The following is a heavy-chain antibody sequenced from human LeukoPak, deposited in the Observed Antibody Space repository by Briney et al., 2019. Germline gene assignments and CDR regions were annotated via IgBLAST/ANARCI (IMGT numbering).Heavy chain of an antibody. D-gene: IGHD4-17*01. CDR3: ARRTPDYGDPPHYFDY. Sequence: GESLKISCKGSGYSFTSYWIGWVRQMPRKGLEWMGIIYPGDSDTRCSPSFQGQVTISADKSISTAYLQWSSLKASDTAMYYCARRTPDYGDPPHYFDYWGQGTLVTVSS. J-gene: IGHJ4*02. V-gene: IGHV5-51*01. CDR2: IYPGDSDT. CDR1: GYSFTSYW.